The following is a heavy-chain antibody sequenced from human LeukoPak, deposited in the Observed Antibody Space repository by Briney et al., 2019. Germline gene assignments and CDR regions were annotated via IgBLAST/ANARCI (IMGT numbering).Heavy chain of an antibody. Sequence: SSQTLSLTCAISGDSVSSNSAAWNWIRQSPSRGLEWLGRTYYRSQWYNDYAVSVKSRITINSDTSKNQFSLQLNSVTPEDTAVYYCARVSGDPSHFDYRGQGTLVTVSS. J-gene: IGHJ4*02. CDR2: TYYRSQWYN. V-gene: IGHV6-1*01. CDR1: GDSVSSNSAA. D-gene: IGHD2-21*01. CDR3: ARVSGDPSHFDY.